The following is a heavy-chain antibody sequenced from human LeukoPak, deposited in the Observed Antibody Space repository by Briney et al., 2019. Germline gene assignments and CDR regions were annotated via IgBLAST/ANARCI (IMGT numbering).Heavy chain of an antibody. CDR3: ARGDGYNYCPY. D-gene: IGHD5-24*01. Sequence: SVKVSCKASGGTFSSYAISWVRQAPGQGLEWMGRIIPIFGTANYAQKFLGRVTITTDEFTSTAYMELSSLRSEDTAVYYCARGDGYNYCPYWGQGTLVTVSS. CDR2: IIPIFGTA. CDR1: GGTFSSYA. V-gene: IGHV1-69*05. J-gene: IGHJ4*02.